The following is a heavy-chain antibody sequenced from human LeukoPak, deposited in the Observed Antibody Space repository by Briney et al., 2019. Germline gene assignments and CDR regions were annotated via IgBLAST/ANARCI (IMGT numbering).Heavy chain of an antibody. CDR2: FDPEDGET. CDR3: ATPARNDSSGYYYYYYYGMDV. CDR1: GYTLTELS. V-gene: IGHV1-24*01. Sequence: ASVKVSCKVSGYTLTELSMHWVRQAPGKGLEWMGGFDPEDGETIYAQKFQGRVTMTEDTSTGTAYMELSSLRSEDTAVYYCATPARNDSSGYYYYYYYGMDVWGQGTTVTVSS. D-gene: IGHD3-22*01. J-gene: IGHJ6*02.